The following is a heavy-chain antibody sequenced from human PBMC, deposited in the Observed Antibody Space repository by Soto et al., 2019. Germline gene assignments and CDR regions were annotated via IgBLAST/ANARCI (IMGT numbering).Heavy chain of an antibody. CDR3: AREAGIVGATNHAFDI. Sequence: ASVKVSCKASGYTFTSYGISWVRQAPGQGLEWMGWISAYNGNTNYAQKLQGRVTMTTDTSTSTAYMELRSLRSDDTAVYYCAREAGIVGATNHAFDIWGQGTMVTVSS. CDR1: GYTFTSYG. J-gene: IGHJ3*02. CDR2: ISAYNGNT. D-gene: IGHD1-26*01. V-gene: IGHV1-18*01.